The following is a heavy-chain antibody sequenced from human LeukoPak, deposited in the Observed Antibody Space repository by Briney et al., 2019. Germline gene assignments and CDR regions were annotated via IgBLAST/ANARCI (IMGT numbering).Heavy chain of an antibody. CDR2: INSDGSGP. CDR3: AGDVYGLGDY. Sequence: GGTLRLSCAASGFTFSNYWMHWVRQAPEPGLMWVSKINSDGSGPDYADSVKGRFTISRDNAKNTLYLQMNSLRAEDTAVYYCAGDVYGLGDYWGQGALVTVSS. J-gene: IGHJ4*02. V-gene: IGHV3-74*01. D-gene: IGHD1-14*01. CDR1: GFTFSNYW.